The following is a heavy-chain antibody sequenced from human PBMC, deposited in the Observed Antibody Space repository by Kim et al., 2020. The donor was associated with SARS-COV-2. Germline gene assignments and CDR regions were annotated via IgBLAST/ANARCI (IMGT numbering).Heavy chain of an antibody. J-gene: IGHJ4*01. CDR3: VRDQTVGTTWDFFDY. CDR2: INSDGSRA. V-gene: IGHV3-74*01. D-gene: IGHD1-1*01. CDR1: GFTFSSYW. Sequence: GGSLRLSCAASGFTFSSYWIHWVRQAPGKGLVWVSQINSDGSRATYADSVKGRFTISRDNAKNTLFLQMNSLGAEDTAVYYCVRDQTVGTTWDFFDYCG.